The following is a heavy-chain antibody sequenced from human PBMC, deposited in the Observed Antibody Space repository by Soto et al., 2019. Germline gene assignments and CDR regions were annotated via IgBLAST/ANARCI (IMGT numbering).Heavy chain of an antibody. Sequence: QVQLVEAGGGVVQPGRSLRLSCAASGFTFSSYAMHWVRQAPGKGLEWVAVISYDGSNKYYADSVKGRFTISRDNSKNTLYLQMNSRRAEDTAVYYCARGGYYDSSGYYSDAFDIWGQGTMVTVSS. D-gene: IGHD3-22*01. CDR2: ISYDGSNK. J-gene: IGHJ3*02. CDR3: ARGGYYDSSGYYSDAFDI. V-gene: IGHV3-30-3*01. CDR1: GFTFSSYA.